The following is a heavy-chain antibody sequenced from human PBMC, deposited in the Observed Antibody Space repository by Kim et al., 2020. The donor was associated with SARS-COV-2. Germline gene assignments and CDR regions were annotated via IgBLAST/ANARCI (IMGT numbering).Heavy chain of an antibody. J-gene: IGHJ3*02. V-gene: IGHV4-31*03. D-gene: IGHD3-22*01. CDR3: ARDLTMIPRAFDI. CDR2: IYYSGST. CDR1: GGSISSGGYY. Sequence: SETLSLTCTVSGGSISSGGYYWSWIRQHPGKGLEWIGYIYYSGSTYYNPSLKSRVTISVDTSKNQFSLKLSSVTAADTAVYYCARDLTMIPRAFDIWGQGTMVTVSS.